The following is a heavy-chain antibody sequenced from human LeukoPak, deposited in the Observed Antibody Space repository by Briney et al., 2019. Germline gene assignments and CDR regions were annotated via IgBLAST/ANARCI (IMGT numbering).Heavy chain of an antibody. CDR3: ARLLRVTAAAKGYFDY. Sequence: SETLSLTCTVSGGSISSSSYYWGWIRQPPGKGLEWIGSIYYSGSTYYNPSLKSRVTISVDTSKNQFSLKLSSVTAADTAVYYCARLLRVTAAAKGYFDYWGQGTLVTVSS. D-gene: IGHD6-13*01. V-gene: IGHV4-39*01. J-gene: IGHJ4*02. CDR2: IYYSGST. CDR1: GGSISSSSYY.